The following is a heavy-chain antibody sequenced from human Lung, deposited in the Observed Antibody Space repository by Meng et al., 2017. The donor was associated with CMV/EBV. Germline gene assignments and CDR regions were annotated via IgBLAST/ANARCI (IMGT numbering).Heavy chain of an antibody. V-gene: IGHV3-23*03. CDR1: GFTLSNYA. Sequence: GVSXRLXCAASGFTLSNYAMSWVRQAPGKGLEWVSVIYSGDSSTHYADSVKGRFTISRDNSKNTLYLQMNSLRAEDTAVYYCAKDHMLSYFDYWGQGTLVTVSS. D-gene: IGHD2-8*01. J-gene: IGHJ4*02. CDR3: AKDHMLSYFDY. CDR2: IYSGDSST.